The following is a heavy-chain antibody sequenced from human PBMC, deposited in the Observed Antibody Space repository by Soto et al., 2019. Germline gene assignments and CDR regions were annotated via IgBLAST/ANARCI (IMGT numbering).Heavy chain of an antibody. D-gene: IGHD2-2*01. Sequence: QVQLVQSGAEVKKPGASVKVSCKVSGYTLTELSMHWVRQAPGKGLEWMGGFDPEDGETIYAQKFQVRVTMTEHTSTDTAYMELSSLRSEDTAVYYCATGEYCRSTSGYAEGCDYYYYMDVWGKGTTVTVSS. V-gene: IGHV1-24*01. CDR2: FDPEDGET. CDR3: ATGEYCRSTSGYAEGCDYYYYMDV. CDR1: GYTLTELS. J-gene: IGHJ6*03.